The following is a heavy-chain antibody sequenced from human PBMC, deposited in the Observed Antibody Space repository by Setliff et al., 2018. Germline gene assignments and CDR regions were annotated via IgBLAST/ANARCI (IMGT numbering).Heavy chain of an antibody. CDR2: ISSSGSSI. D-gene: IGHD4-17*01. CDR1: EFTLSDYY. Sequence: PGGSLRLSCAASEFTLSDYYISWIRQAPGKGLEWISYISSSGSSIYYADSVKGRFTISRDNAKNSLYLQMNSLRVDDTAVYYCARIGDYVPKDWGQGTLVTAPQ. V-gene: IGHV3-11*01. CDR3: ARIGDYVPKD. J-gene: IGHJ4*02.